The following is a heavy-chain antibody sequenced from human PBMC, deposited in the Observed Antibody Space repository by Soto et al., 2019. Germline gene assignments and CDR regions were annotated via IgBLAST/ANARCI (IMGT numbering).Heavy chain of an antibody. CDR1: GFTFSSYA. CDR3: AGERGYSYAYFDY. V-gene: IGHV3-30-3*01. Sequence: PVGSLRLSCAASGFTFSSYAMHWVRQAPGKGLEWVAVISYDGSNKYYADSVKGRFTISRDNSKNTLYLQMNSLRAEDTAVYYCAGERGYSYAYFDYWGQGTLVTVSS. CDR2: ISYDGSNK. D-gene: IGHD5-18*01. J-gene: IGHJ4*02.